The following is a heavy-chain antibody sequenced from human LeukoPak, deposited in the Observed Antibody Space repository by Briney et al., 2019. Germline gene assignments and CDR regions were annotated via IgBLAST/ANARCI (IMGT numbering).Heavy chain of an antibody. CDR1: GFTFSSYW. V-gene: IGHV3-7*01. D-gene: IGHD5-12*01. CDR3: ARGGYSGYDEGYFDY. Sequence: EAGGSLRLSCAASGFTFSSYWMSWVRQAPGKGLEWVANIKQDGSEKYYVDSVKGRFTISRDNAKNSLYLQMNSLRAEDTAVYYCARGGYSGYDEGYFDYWGQGTLVTVSS. CDR2: IKQDGSEK. J-gene: IGHJ4*02.